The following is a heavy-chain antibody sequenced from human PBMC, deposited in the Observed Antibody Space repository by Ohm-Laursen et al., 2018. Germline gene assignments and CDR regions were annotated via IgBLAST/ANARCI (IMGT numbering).Heavy chain of an antibody. Sequence: SLRLSCSATGFTFSSYAMSWVRQAPGKGLEWVSAISGSGGSTYYADSVKGRFTISRDNSKNTLYLQMNSLRAEDTAVYYCAKDIRYCSGGSCYFIPWDGMDVWGQGTTVTVSS. D-gene: IGHD2-15*01. CDR1: GFTFSSYA. CDR2: ISGSGGST. V-gene: IGHV3-23*01. J-gene: IGHJ6*02. CDR3: AKDIRYCSGGSCYFIPWDGMDV.